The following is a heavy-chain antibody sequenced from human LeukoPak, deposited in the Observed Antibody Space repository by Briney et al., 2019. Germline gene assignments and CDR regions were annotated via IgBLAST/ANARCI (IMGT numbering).Heavy chain of an antibody. CDR2: IYYSGST. V-gene: IGHV4-39*07. CDR3: ARGTAAAGYDYYYYYYMDV. J-gene: IGHJ6*03. D-gene: IGHD6-13*01. Sequence: PSETLSLTCTVSGGSISSSSYYWGWIRQPPGKGLEWIGSIYYSGSTNYNPSLKSRVTISVDTSKNQFSLKLSSVTAADTAVYYCARGTAAAGYDYYYYYYMDVWGKGTTVTVSS. CDR1: GGSISSSSYY.